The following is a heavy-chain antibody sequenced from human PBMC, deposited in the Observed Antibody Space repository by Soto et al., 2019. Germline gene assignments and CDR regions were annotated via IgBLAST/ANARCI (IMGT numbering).Heavy chain of an antibody. CDR1: GFTFSSYG. CDR2: ISYDGSNK. V-gene: IGHV3-30*18. CDR3: AKDGDEMATVYYFDY. J-gene: IGHJ4*02. D-gene: IGHD4-4*01. Sequence: PGGSLRLSCAASGFTFSSYGMHWVRQAPGKGLEWVAVISYDGSNKYYADSVKGRFTISRDNSKNTLYLQMNSLRAEDTAVYYCAKDGDEMATVYYFDYWGQGTLVTVSS.